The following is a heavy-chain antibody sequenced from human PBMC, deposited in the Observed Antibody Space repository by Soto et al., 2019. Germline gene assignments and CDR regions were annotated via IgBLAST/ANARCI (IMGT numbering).Heavy chain of an antibody. CDR3: AKDTDGYSYGGHYYYYGMDV. J-gene: IGHJ6*02. CDR2: VHHRDGA. V-gene: IGHV4-4*02. D-gene: IGHD5-18*01. CDR1: GGSTSSNNW. Sequence: SETLSLTCAVSGGSTSSNNWWSWVRQSPGKGLEWIGEVHHRDGAKYNPSLQSRFTISRDNSKNTLYLQMNSLRAEDTAVYYCAKDTDGYSYGGHYYYYGMDVWGQGTTVTVSS.